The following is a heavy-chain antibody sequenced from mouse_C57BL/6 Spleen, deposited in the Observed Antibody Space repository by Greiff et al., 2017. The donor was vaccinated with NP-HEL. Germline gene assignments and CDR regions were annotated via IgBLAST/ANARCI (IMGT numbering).Heavy chain of an antibody. CDR1: GFTFSDYG. CDR3: ARDGNYFYYYAMDY. V-gene: IGHV5-17*01. Sequence: EVMLVESGGGLVKPGGSLKLSCAASGFTFSDYGMHWVRQAPEKGLEWVAYISSGSSTIYYADTVKGRFTISRDNAKNTLFLQMTSLRSEDTAMYYCARDGNYFYYYAMDYWGQGTSVTVSS. CDR2: ISSGSSTI. D-gene: IGHD2-1*01. J-gene: IGHJ4*01.